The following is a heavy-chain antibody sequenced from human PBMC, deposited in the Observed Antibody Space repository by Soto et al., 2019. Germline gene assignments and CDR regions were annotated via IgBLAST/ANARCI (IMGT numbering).Heavy chain of an antibody. D-gene: IGHD3-22*01. CDR1: AYSFTNYW. J-gene: IGHJ4*02. V-gene: IGHV5-51*01. Sequence: PGESLKISCNGSAYSFTNYWIGWVRQMPGKGLEWMGIIYPGDSDTRYSPSFQGQVTISADKSISTAYLQWSSLKASDTAMYYCARHVTGYYYDSSGYYPNLDYWGQGTLVTVSS. CDR2: IYPGDSDT. CDR3: ARHVTGYYYDSSGYYPNLDY.